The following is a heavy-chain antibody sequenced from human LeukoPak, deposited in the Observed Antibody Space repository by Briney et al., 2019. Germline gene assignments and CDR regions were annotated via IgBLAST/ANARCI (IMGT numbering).Heavy chain of an antibody. CDR1: GFTFSTFA. V-gene: IGHV3-23*01. Sequence: GGSLRLSCAASGFTFSTFAMIWVRQPPGKGLEWVSSIFPSGGEIHYADSVRGRFTISRDNSKSTLSLQMNSLRAEDTAFYYCARDGVVATIGDNWFDPWGQGTLVTVSS. D-gene: IGHD5-12*01. CDR3: ARDGVVATIGDNWFDP. CDR2: IFPSGGEI. J-gene: IGHJ5*02.